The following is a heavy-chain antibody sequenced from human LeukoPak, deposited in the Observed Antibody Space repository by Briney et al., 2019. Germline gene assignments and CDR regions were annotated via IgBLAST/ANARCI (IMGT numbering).Heavy chain of an antibody. Sequence: ASVKVSCKASGYTFTSYGISWVRQAPGQGLEWMGWISAYNGNTNYAQKLQGRVTITTDTSTSTAYMELRSLRSDDTAVYYCASGYIVVVVAAQAYDAFDIWGQGTMVTVSS. CDR1: GYTFTSYG. CDR2: ISAYNGNT. V-gene: IGHV1-18*01. D-gene: IGHD2-15*01. CDR3: ASGYIVVVVAAQAYDAFDI. J-gene: IGHJ3*02.